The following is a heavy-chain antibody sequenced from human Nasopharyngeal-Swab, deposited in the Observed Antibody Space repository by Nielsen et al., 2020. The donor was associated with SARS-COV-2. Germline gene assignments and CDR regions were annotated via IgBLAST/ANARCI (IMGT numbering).Heavy chain of an antibody. Sequence: GESLKISCKGSGYSFTSYWIGWVRQMPGKGLEWMGIIYPGDSDTRYSPSFQGQVTISADKSISTAYLQWSSLKASDAAIYYCARRDPFWKKDAFDIWGQGTLVTVSS. J-gene: IGHJ3*02. D-gene: IGHD1-1*01. CDR2: IYPGDSDT. V-gene: IGHV5-51*01. CDR1: GYSFTSYW. CDR3: ARRDPFWKKDAFDI.